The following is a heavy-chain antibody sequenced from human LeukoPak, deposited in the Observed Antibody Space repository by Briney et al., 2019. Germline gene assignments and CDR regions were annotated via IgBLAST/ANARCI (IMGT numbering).Heavy chain of an antibody. J-gene: IGHJ5*02. CDR3: AKKVGATYYNWFDP. CDR2: ISGSGGST. Sequence: PGGSLRLSCAASGFTFSSYAMSWVRQAPGKGLEWVSAISGSGGSTYYADSVKGRFTISRDNSKNTLYLQMDSLRAEDTAVYYCAKKVGATYYNWFDPWGQGTLVTVSS. D-gene: IGHD1-26*01. CDR1: GFTFSSYA. V-gene: IGHV3-23*01.